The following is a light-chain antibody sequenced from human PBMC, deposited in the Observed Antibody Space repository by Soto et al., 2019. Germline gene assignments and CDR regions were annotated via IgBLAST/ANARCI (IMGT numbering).Light chain of an antibody. CDR3: QQYRFSPWT. V-gene: IGKV4-1*01. Sequence: DVVLTQSPESLAVSLGERATITCNSSQSLFFGVNGRTCFGWYQQKPGQPPRLLFYWASTRESGVPDRFSAGGSETDFTLTISSLQAEDVAVYYCQQYRFSPWTFGQGTRVEVK. CDR2: WAS. CDR1: QSLFFGVNGRTC. J-gene: IGKJ1*01.